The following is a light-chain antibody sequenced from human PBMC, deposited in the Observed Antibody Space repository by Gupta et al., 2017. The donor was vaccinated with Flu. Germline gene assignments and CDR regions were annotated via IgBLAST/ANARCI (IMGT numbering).Light chain of an antibody. CDR3: QSADSSGTWV. CDR1: ALPKQY. CDR2: KDS. V-gene: IGLV3-25*02. Sequence: SYDLTQPPPVSVSPGQTARITCSGDALPKQYAYWYQQKPGQAPVLVIYKDSERPSGIPERFSGSSSGTTVTLTISGVQAEDEADYYCQSADSSGTWVFGGGTKLTVL. J-gene: IGLJ3*02.